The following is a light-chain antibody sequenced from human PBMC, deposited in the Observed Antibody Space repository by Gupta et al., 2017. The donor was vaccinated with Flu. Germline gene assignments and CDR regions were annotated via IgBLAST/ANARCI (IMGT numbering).Light chain of an antibody. Sequence: QSALTQPRSVSGPPGQSVAISCTGTSSDVGGYNYVAWYQQHPGKAPRLMIYDVNRRTSGVPDRFSGSKSGNTASLTISGSQAEDEDDYYCCSYAGRYIVVGGGTKVTVL. J-gene: IGLJ2*01. CDR3: CSYAGRYIV. V-gene: IGLV2-11*01. CDR2: DVN. CDR1: SSDVGGYNY.